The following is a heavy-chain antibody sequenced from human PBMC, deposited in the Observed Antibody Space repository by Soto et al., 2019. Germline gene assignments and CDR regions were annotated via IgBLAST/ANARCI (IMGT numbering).Heavy chain of an antibody. D-gene: IGHD4-4*01. V-gene: IGHV1-69*05. J-gene: IGHJ6*02. CDR2: IIPLFGTA. CDR3: ASPPSSNRYYYGMDV. CDR1: GGTFSSYA. Sequence: QVQLVQSGAEVKKPGSSVKVSCKASGGTFSSYAISWVRQAPGQVLEWMGGIIPLFGTANYAQKFQGRVTINPDESTRSGYMELSSLRSEDTAVYYCASPPSSNRYYYGMDVWGQGTTVTVSS.